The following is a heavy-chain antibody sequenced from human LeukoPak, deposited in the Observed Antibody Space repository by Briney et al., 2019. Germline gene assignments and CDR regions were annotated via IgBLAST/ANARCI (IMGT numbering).Heavy chain of an antibody. CDR1: GFTFDDYA. J-gene: IGHJ2*01. CDR2: ISWNSGSI. Sequence: PGGSLRLSCAASGFTFDDYAMHWVRQAPGKGLEWVSGISWNSGSIGYADSVKGRFTISRDNAKNSLYLQMNSLRAEDTALYYCAKAGPFGGVHSYFDLWGRGTLVTVSS. D-gene: IGHD3-16*01. V-gene: IGHV3-9*01. CDR3: AKAGPFGGVHSYFDL.